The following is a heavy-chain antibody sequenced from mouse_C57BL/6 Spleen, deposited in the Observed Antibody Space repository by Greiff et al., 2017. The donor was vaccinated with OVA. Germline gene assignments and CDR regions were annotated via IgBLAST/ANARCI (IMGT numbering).Heavy chain of an antibody. Sequence: EVMLVESEGGLVQPGSSMKLSCTASGFTFSDYYMAWVRQVPEKGLEWVANINYDGSSTYYLDSLKSRFIISRDNAKNILYLQMSSLKSEDTATYCCARDPSPGRYFDVWGTGTTVTVSA. CDR2: INYDGSST. CDR3: ARDPSPGRYFDV. CDR1: GFTFSDYY. J-gene: IGHJ1*03. V-gene: IGHV5-16*01.